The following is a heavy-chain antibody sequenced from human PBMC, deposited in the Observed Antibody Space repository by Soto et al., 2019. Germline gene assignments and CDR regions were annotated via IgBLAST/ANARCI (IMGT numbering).Heavy chain of an antibody. CDR1: GFTFSGSA. D-gene: IGHD3-10*01. Sequence: EVQLVESGGGLVQPGGSLKLSCAASGFTFSGSAMHWVRQASGKGLEWVGRIRSKANSYATAYAASVKGRFTISRDDSKNTAYLQMNSLKTEDTAVYYCNAHGGSGSYYKAYWGQGTLVTVSS. V-gene: IGHV3-73*01. CDR2: IRSKANSYAT. CDR3: NAHGGSGSYYKAY. J-gene: IGHJ4*02.